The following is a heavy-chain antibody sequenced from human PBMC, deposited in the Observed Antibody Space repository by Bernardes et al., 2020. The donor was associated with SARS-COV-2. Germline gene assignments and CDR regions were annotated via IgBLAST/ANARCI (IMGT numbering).Heavy chain of an antibody. CDR1: GFTFSSYG. D-gene: IGHD3-9*01. CDR3: AKGFADILAGYFDY. V-gene: IGHV3-30*18. Sequence: GGSLRLSCAASGFTFSSYGMHWVRQAPGKGLEWVAVISYDGSNKYYADSVKGRFTISRDNSKNTLYLQMNSLRAEDTAVYYCAKGFADILAGYFDYWSQGTLVTVSS. CDR2: ISYDGSNK. J-gene: IGHJ4*02.